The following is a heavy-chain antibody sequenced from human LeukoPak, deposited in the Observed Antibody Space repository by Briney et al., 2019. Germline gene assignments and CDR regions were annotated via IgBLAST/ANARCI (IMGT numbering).Heavy chain of an antibody. V-gene: IGHV1-2*02. CDR2: INPYSGAK. D-gene: IGHD2-2*01. J-gene: IGHJ4*02. CDR1: GYTFTGYY. Sequence: ASVKVSCKASGYTFTGYYIHWVRQAPGQGLEWMGWINPYSGAKNYAQKFQGRVTMTSDTSITTAYMELTRLRSDDTAVYYCVRDGACSSTSCQNFDYWGQGTLVTVPS. CDR3: VRDGACSSTSCQNFDY.